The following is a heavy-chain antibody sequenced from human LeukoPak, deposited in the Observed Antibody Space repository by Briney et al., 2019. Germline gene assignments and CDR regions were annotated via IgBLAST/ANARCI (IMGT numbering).Heavy chain of an antibody. J-gene: IGHJ3*02. D-gene: IGHD3-22*01. V-gene: IGHV1-69*13. Sequence: VASVKVSCKASGGTFSTYAISWVRQAPGQGLEWMGGIIVIFGTANYAQKFQGRVTIIADESTSTVYMELSSLRSEDTAVYYCARDNGRNYYDRSGYYRTDAFDIWGQGTMVTVSS. CDR2: IIVIFGTA. CDR3: ARDNGRNYYDRSGYYRTDAFDI. CDR1: GGTFSTYA.